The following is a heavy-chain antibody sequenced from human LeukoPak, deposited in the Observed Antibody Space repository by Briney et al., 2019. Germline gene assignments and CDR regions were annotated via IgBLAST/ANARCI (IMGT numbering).Heavy chain of an antibody. CDR1: GYSISSGYY. CDR3: ARLLGGVIVGNWFDP. Sequence: SETLSLTCAVSGYSISSGYYWGWIRQPPGKGLEWIGSIYHSGSTYYNPSLKSRVTISVDTSKNQFSLKLSSVPAADTAVYYCARLLGGVIVGNWFDPWGQGTLVTVSS. J-gene: IGHJ5*02. CDR2: IYHSGST. V-gene: IGHV4-38-2*01. D-gene: IGHD3-16*02.